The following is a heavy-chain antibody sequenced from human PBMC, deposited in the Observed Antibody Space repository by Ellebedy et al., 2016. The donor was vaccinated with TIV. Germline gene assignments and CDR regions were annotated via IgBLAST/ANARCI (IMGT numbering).Heavy chain of an antibody. CDR2: LNYGWES. CDR1: GGSVSSTRYY. Sequence: MPSETLSLTCSVSGGSVSSTRYYWAWIRQSPGKGLEWIGSLNYGWESSFDPSLKSRVTMSLDTSKNQFSLKVNSVTAADTAIYYCASHRGFYSGWSFDYWGQGTLTTVSS. J-gene: IGHJ4*02. D-gene: IGHD5-12*01. V-gene: IGHV4-39*07. CDR3: ASHRGFYSGWSFDY.